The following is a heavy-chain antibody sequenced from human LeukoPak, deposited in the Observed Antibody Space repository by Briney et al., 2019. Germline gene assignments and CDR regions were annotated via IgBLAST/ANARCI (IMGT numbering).Heavy chain of an antibody. CDR1: GFTFSRYE. V-gene: IGHV3-48*03. Sequence: PGGSLRLSCAASGFTFSRYEMNWVRQAPGKGLEWVSYISSSGSTIYYADSVKGRFTISRDNAKNSLYLQMNSLRAEDTAVYYCAREEQQLADYWGQGTLVTVSS. CDR2: ISSSGSTI. J-gene: IGHJ4*02. D-gene: IGHD6-13*01. CDR3: AREEQQLADY.